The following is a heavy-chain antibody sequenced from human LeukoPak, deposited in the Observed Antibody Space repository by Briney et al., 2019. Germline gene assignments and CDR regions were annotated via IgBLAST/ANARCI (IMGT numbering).Heavy chain of an antibody. J-gene: IGHJ4*02. CDR2: MNPNSGNT. CDR3: ARGQCSGGSCYSSPLGY. D-gene: IGHD2-15*01. Sequence: GASVKVSCKASGYTFTSYDINWVRQATGQGLEWMGWMNPNSGNTGYAQKFQGRVTMTRNTSISTAYMELSSPRSEDTAVYYCARGQCSGGSCYSSPLGYWGQGTLVTVSS. V-gene: IGHV1-8*01. CDR1: GYTFTSYD.